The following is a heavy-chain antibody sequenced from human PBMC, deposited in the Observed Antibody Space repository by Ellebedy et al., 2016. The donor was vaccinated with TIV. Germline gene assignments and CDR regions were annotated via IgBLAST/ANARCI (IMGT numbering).Heavy chain of an antibody. J-gene: IGHJ3*02. Sequence: ASVKVSCXASGYTFTSYDINWVRQATGQGLEWMGWMNPNSGNTGYAQKFQGRVTMTRNTSISTAYMELSSLRSEDTAVYYCARENDSSGYYAFDIWGQGTMVTVSS. CDR1: GYTFTSYD. CDR2: MNPNSGNT. D-gene: IGHD3-22*01. V-gene: IGHV1-8*01. CDR3: ARENDSSGYYAFDI.